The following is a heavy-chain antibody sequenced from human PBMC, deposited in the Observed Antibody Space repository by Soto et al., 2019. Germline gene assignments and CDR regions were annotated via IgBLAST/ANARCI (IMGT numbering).Heavy chain of an antibody. CDR1: GGSISSGGYY. J-gene: IGHJ4*02. Sequence: SETLSLTCTVSGGSISSGGYYWSWIRQHPGKGLEWIGYIYYSGSTYYNPSLKSRVTISVDTSKNQFSLKLSSVTAADTAVYYCARRAGLAAAGNFDYWGQRTPVTGSS. CDR3: ARRAGLAAAGNFDY. D-gene: IGHD6-13*01. V-gene: IGHV4-31*03. CDR2: IYYSGST.